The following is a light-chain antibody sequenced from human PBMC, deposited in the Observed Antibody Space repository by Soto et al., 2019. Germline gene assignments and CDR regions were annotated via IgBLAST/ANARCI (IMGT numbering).Light chain of an antibody. CDR3: QQCGSSPWT. CDR2: AAS. J-gene: IGKJ1*01. V-gene: IGKV3-20*01. Sequence: EIVLTQSPDTLSLSPLEIATLSFMASQSVSSNYVAWYQQKPGQAPRLLIYAASSRATGIPDRFSGGGSGTDFTLTISRLEPEDFAVYYCQQCGSSPWTFGQGTKVDIK. CDR1: QSVSSNY.